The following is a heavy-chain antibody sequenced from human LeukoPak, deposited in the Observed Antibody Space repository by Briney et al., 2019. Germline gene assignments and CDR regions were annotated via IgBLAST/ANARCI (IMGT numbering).Heavy chain of an antibody. CDR1: GFSSISYG. CDR2: ISDDGRNK. J-gene: IGHJ4*02. D-gene: IGHD4-17*01. CDR3: AKRPSDYGDYVTYFDY. V-gene: IGHV3-30*18. Sequence: GGSLRLSCAASGFSSISYGMHWVRQAPGKGLEWVGVISDDGRNKKYADSVKGRFTISRDNSKDTLYLQMNSLRDEDTAVYYCAKRPSDYGDYVTYFDYWDQGTLVTVSS.